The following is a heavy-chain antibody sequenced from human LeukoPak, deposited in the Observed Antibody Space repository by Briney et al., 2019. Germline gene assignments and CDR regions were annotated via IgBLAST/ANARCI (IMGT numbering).Heavy chain of an antibody. CDR3: ARVGVVVAATGNLWFDP. CDR1: GFTFSSYE. D-gene: IGHD2-15*01. CDR2: ISSSGTTI. Sequence: GGSLRLSCAASGFTFSSYEMNWVRQAPGKGLEWDSYISSSGTTIYYADSVKGRFTISRDNAKSSLYLQMNSLRAEDTAVYYCARVGVVVAATGNLWFDPWGQGTLVTVPS. J-gene: IGHJ5*02. V-gene: IGHV3-48*03.